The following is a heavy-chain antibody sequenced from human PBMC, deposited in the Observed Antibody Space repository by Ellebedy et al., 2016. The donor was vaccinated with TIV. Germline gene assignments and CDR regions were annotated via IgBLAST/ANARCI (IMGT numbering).Heavy chain of an antibody. CDR1: GFTFSCAW. CDR2: VRSENDGGTA. CDR3: TTHTYYPISGSWI. D-gene: IGHD3-10*01. J-gene: IGHJ4*02. Sequence: GGSLRLXXAASGFTFSCAWMTWVCLRPGKSLERVGRVRSENDGGTAEYAASVKRRFTISRDASKHTMFLQMNSLKTEDTAVYYCTTHTYYPISGSWIWGPGTVVTVSS. V-gene: IGHV3-15*01.